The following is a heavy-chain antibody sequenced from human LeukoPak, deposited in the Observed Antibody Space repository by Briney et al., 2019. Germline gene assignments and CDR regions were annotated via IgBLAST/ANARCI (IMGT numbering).Heavy chain of an antibody. D-gene: IGHD3-10*01. V-gene: IGHV3-21*01. CDR3: ARVRPYGSRSSGFDY. CDR1: GFTFSSYN. CDR2: ISSSSSFI. J-gene: IGHJ4*02. Sequence: GGSLRLSCAASGFTFSSYNMNRVRQAPGKGLEWVSSISSSSSFIYYTDSVKGRFTISRDNAKNSLYLQMNSLRAEDTAVYFCARVRPYGSRSSGFDYWGQGTLVTVSS.